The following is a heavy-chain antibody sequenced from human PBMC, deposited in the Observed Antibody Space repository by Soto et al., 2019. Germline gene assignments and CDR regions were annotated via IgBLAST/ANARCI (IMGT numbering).Heavy chain of an antibody. D-gene: IGHD2-2*02. J-gene: IGHJ5*02. CDR3: ARARAEDIVVVPAAIMTSFDT. CDR1: GYTFINYD. Sequence: GASVKVSCKASGYTFINYDISWVRQAPGQGLEWMGWISAYNGNTNYAQKLQGRVTMTTDTSTSTAYMELRSLRSDDTAVYYCARARAEDIVVVPAAIMTSFDTWGKGTLVTGSS. CDR2: ISAYNGNT. V-gene: IGHV1-18*01.